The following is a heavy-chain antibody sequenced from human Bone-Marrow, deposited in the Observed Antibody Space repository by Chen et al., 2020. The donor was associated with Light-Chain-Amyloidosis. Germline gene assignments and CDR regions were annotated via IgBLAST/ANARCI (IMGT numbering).Heavy chain of an antibody. CDR3: ARRRDGYNFDY. V-gene: IGHV5-51*01. D-gene: IGHD5-12*01. J-gene: IGHJ4*02. CDR1: GYTFPNYW. Sequence: EVQLEQSGLEVKKPGESLKISCKGSGYTFPNYWIGWVRQMPGKGLEWMGVIYPDDSDARYSPSFEGQVTISADKYITTAYLQWRSLKASDTAMYYCARRRDGYNFDYWGQGTLVTVSS. CDR2: IYPDDSDA.